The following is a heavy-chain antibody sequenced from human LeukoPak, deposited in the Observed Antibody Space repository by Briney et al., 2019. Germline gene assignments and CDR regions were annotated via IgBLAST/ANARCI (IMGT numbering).Heavy chain of an antibody. CDR3: ARWLHFGIGY. Sequence: PSETLSLTCTVSGGSISSSSYYWGWIRQPPGKGLECIGSIYYSGSTYYNPSLKSRVTISVDTSKNQFSLKLSSVTAADTAVYYCARWLHFGIGYWGQGTLVTVSS. D-gene: IGHD5-24*01. J-gene: IGHJ4*02. V-gene: IGHV4-39*07. CDR1: GGSISSSSYY. CDR2: IYYSGST.